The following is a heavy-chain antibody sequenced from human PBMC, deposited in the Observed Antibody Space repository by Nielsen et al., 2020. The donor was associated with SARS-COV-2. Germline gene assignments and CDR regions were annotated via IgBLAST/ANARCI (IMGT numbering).Heavy chain of an antibody. D-gene: IGHD2-15*01. CDR3: TRGFYSQSDY. V-gene: IGHV3-21*01. CDR1: GFTFSIYS. J-gene: IGHJ4*02. CDR2: IDGTSSYI. Sequence: GESLKISCAASGFTFSIYSMTWVRQAPGKGLEWVAAIDGTSSYIYYADAVKGRLTISRDNGKNSLYLQMNSLRSEDTALYYCTRGFYSQSDYWGQGTLVTVSS.